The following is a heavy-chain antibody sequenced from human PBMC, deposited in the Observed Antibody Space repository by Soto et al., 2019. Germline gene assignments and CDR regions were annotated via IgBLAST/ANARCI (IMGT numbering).Heavy chain of an antibody. J-gene: IGHJ4*02. CDR2: SNAGNGNT. CDR1: GYTFTSYA. V-gene: IGHV1-3*01. Sequence: QVQLVQSGAEVKKPGASVKVSCKASGYTFTSYAMHWVRQAPGQRLEWMGWSNAGNGNTKYSQKFHGSVTITRDTSASTAYMQLSSMRSEDTAVYYCARDRTYYYGSGSYLFDYWGQGTLVTVSS. D-gene: IGHD3-10*01. CDR3: ARDRTYYYGSGSYLFDY.